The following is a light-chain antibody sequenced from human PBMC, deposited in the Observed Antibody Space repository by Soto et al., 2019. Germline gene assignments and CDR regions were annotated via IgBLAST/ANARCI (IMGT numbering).Light chain of an antibody. V-gene: IGKV1-5*01. CDR1: QSISSW. CDR3: QKYNSYSYT. CDR2: DAS. J-gene: IGKJ2*01. Sequence: DIQMTQSPSTLSASVGDRVTITCRASQSISSWLAWYQQKPGKAPKLLIYDASSLESGVPSRFSCSGSGTEFALTVNSRQPDDFATYYCQKYNSYSYTVGQGPKLEIK.